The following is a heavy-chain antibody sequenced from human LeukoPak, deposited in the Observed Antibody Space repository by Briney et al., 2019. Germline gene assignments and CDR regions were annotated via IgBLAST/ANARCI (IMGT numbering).Heavy chain of an antibody. CDR3: SRERFPDTAMVRNVYYFDY. CDR2: INPNSGGT. D-gene: IGHD5-18*01. V-gene: IGHV1-2*02. Sequence: ASVKVSCKASGYTFTGYYMHWVRQAPGQGLEWMGWINPNSGGTNYAQKFQGRVTMTRDTSISTAYMELSRLRSDDTAVYYCSRERFPDTAMVRNVYYFDYWGQGTLVTDSS. J-gene: IGHJ4*02. CDR1: GYTFTGYY.